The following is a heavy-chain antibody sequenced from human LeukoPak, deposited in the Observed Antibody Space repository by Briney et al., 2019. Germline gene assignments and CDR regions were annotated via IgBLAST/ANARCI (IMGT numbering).Heavy chain of an antibody. J-gene: IGHJ6*03. CDR2: IKSKTDGGTT. V-gene: IGHV3-15*01. Sequence: GGSLRLSCVASGFTFSNAWMSWVRQAPGKGLEWVGRIKSKTDGGTTDYAAPVKGRFTISRDDSKNTLYLQMNSLKTEDTAVYYCTLHFFGEWSSIHMDVWGKGTTVTVSS. D-gene: IGHD3-10*01. CDR1: GFTFSNAW. CDR3: TLHFFGEWSSIHMDV.